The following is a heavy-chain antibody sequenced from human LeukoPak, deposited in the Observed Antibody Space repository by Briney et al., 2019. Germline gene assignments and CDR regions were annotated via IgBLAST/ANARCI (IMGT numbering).Heavy chain of an antibody. CDR2: ISYDGKNK. D-gene: IGHD6-13*01. CDR1: GFTFSTYS. CDR3: ARASWGGSSWFNPNY. V-gene: IGHV3-30*04. J-gene: IGHJ4*02. Sequence: PGRSLRLSCEASGFTFSTYSMHWVRQAPGKGLEWVAVISYDGKNKYYADSVKGRFTISSDNAKNTLFLQMNSLRVEDTAVYYCARASWGGSSWFNPNYWGQGTLVTVSS.